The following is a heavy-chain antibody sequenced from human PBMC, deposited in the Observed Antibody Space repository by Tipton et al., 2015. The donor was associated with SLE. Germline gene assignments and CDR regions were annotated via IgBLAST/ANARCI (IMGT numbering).Heavy chain of an antibody. V-gene: IGHV3-23*01. CDR3: AKGGTYEAN. D-gene: IGHD3-16*01. J-gene: IGHJ4*02. CDR2: ISVGGATT. CDR1: GFTFSSYG. Sequence: SLRLSCAASGFTFSSYGMTWVRQAPGKGLEWVSGISVGGATTYYAESVKGRFTISRDNSKNTLYLQMNTLRAEDTAVYYCAKGGTYEANWGQGTLVTVSS.